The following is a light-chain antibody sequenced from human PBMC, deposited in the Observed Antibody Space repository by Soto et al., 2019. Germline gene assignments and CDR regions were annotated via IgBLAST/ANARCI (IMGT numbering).Light chain of an antibody. CDR3: QQYNSYLYT. V-gene: IGKV1-5*01. CDR2: DAS. J-gene: IGKJ2*01. CDR1: HSVSSW. Sequence: DIQMTQSPSTLSASVGDRVTITCRASHSVSSWLVWYQQKPGKAPKLLIYDASNLENEVPSRFSGSGSGTEFTLTISSLQPEDFATYFCQQYNSYLYTFGQGTKVEIK.